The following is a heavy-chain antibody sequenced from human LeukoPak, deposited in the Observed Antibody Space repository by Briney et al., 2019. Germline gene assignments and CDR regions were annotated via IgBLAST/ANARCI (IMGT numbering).Heavy chain of an antibody. CDR2: IRYDGSNK. CDR1: GFTFSSYG. V-gene: IGHV3-30*02. Sequence: PGGSLRLSCAASGFTFSSYGISWVRQAPGKGLEWVAFIRYDGSNKYYADSVKGRFTISRDNSKNTLYLQMNSLRAEDTAVYYCAKESTYYYYYMDVWGKGTTVTISS. CDR3: AKESTYYYYYMDV. J-gene: IGHJ6*03.